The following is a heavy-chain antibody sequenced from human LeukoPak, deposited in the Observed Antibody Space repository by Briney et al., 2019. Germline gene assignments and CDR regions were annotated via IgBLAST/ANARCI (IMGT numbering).Heavy chain of an antibody. V-gene: IGHV3-23*01. Sequence: GGSLRLSCAASGFTFSSYAMSWVRQAPGKGLEWVSAISGSGGSTYYADSVKGRFTISRDNSKNTLYLQMNSLRAEDTAVYYCAKDREGGSSWFHFDYWGQGTLVTVSS. CDR2: ISGSGGST. J-gene: IGHJ4*02. D-gene: IGHD6-19*01. CDR1: GFTFSSYA. CDR3: AKDREGGSSWFHFDY.